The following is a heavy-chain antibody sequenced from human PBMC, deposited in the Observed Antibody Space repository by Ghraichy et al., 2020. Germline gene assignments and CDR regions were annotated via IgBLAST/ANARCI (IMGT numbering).Heavy chain of an antibody. V-gene: IGHV3-7*01. CDR2: IKQDGNEK. CDR3: AREYQVVVVAATGNFDY. CDR1: GFTFSSYW. D-gene: IGHD2-15*01. Sequence: GALRLSCAASGFTFSSYWMSWVRQAPGKGLEWVANIKQDGNEKYYVDSVKGRFTISRDNANNSLYLQMNSLRDEDTAVYYCAREYQVVVVAATGNFDYWGQGTLVTVSS. J-gene: IGHJ4*02.